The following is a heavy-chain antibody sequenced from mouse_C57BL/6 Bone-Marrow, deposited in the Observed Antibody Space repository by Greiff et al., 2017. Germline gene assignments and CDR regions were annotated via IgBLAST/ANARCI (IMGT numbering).Heavy chain of an antibody. CDR2: IYPGSGNT. CDR1: GYSFTSYY. Sequence: QVQLKESGPELVKPGASVKISCKASGYSFTSYYIHWVKQRPGQGLEWIGWIYPGSGNTKYNEKFKGKATLTADTSSSTAYVQLSSLTSEDSAVYYCARDYHYYGSSYEGFAYWGQGTLVTVSA. D-gene: IGHD1-1*01. V-gene: IGHV1-66*01. CDR3: ARDYHYYGSSYEGFAY. J-gene: IGHJ3*01.